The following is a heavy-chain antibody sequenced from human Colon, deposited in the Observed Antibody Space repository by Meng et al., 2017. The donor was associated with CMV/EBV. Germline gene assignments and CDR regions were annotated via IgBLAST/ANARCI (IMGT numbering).Heavy chain of an antibody. CDR3: TRKGDYDDSGYCDY. V-gene: IGHV5-51*01. CDR2: IHPGRSDA. D-gene: IGHD3-22*01. Sequence: GGSLRLSCQGSGFTFTNYWIVWVRQMPGKGLEWMGVIHPGRSDARYSPSFQGQVTISADKSNNTAYMQWTSLKASDTGMYYCTRKGDYDDSGYCDYWGQGTLVTVSS. CDR1: GFTFTNYW. J-gene: IGHJ4*02.